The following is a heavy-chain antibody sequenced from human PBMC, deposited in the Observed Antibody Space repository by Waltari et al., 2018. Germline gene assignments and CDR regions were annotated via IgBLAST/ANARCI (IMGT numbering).Heavy chain of an antibody. Sequence: QLHLQESGPGLVQPSETLSLTCSVSGGSITTNRHYWGWIRQPPGKGLEWTATISYSGATDTNPSLKSRVTISVDTFKNQFSLKLRSVTAADTALYYCATYVGASIGTAAFDVWGQGTMVTVSS. V-gene: IGHV4-39*01. J-gene: IGHJ3*01. CDR1: GGSITTNRHY. CDR2: ISYSGAT. D-gene: IGHD3-16*01. CDR3: ATYVGASIGTAAFDV.